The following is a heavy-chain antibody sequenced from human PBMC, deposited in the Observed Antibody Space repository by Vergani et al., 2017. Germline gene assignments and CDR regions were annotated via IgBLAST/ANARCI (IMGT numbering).Heavy chain of an antibody. J-gene: IGHJ4*02. CDR3: ATIGYRRWGYYFDY. CDR2: ICHTEDT. Sequence: QVQLQESGPGLVKPPGTLSLTCAVSGASISSNNCWTWVRQPPGKGLEWIGEICHTEDTKYSPSLKSRVTVSVDESRNLFSLRLNSVTAADTAVYYCATIGYRRWGYYFDYWGQGSLVTVSS. V-gene: IGHV4-4*03. CDR1: GASISSNNC. D-gene: IGHD2-2*02.